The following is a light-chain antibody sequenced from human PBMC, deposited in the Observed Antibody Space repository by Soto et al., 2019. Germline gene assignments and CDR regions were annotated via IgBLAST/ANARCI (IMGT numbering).Light chain of an antibody. CDR2: KAS. Sequence: DIQMTQSHSTLSGSVGDRGTITCRASQAISSWLTWYQQKPGEAPKLLIYKASTLKSGVPSRFSGSGSGTEFTLTISSLQPDDFASYYCQHYNSYSEACGQGTKVDIK. CDR3: QHYNSYSEA. J-gene: IGKJ1*01. CDR1: QAISSW. V-gene: IGKV1-5*03.